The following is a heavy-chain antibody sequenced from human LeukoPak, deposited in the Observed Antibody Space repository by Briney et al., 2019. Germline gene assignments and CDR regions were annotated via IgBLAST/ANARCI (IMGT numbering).Heavy chain of an antibody. D-gene: IGHD6-19*01. J-gene: IGHJ4*02. Sequence: ASVKVSCKASGGTFSSYAISWVRQVPGQGLEWMGGIIPIFGTANYAQKFQGRVTITADESTSTAYMELSSLRSEDTAVYYCARGEQWLVLVWGQGTLVTVSS. CDR3: ARGEQWLVLV. CDR1: GGTFSSYA. CDR2: IIPIFGTA. V-gene: IGHV1-69*13.